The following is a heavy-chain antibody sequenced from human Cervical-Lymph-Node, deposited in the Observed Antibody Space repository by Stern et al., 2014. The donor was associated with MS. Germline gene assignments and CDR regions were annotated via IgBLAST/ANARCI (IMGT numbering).Heavy chain of an antibody. Sequence: ANYAQKFQGRVTITADESTSTAYMELSSLRSEDTAVYYCARDDSTEGIVAWGQGTLVTVSS. V-gene: IGHV1-69*01. CDR2: A. CDR3: ARDDSTEGIVA. D-gene: IGHD3-22*01. J-gene: IGHJ5*02.